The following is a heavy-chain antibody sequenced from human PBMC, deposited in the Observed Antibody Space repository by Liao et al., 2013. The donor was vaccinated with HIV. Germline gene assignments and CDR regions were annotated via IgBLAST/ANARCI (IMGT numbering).Heavy chain of an antibody. V-gene: IGHV4-61*02. CDR2: IYISGST. CDR3: ARSTVDYSYFDL. J-gene: IGHJ2*01. Sequence: QVQLQESGPGLVKPSQTLSLTCTVSGGSISSGSYYWSWIRQPAGKGLEWIGRIYISGSTNYNPSLKSRVTISVDTSKKQLSLKLSSVTAADTAVYYCARSTVDYSYFDLWGRGTLVTVSS. D-gene: IGHD4-11*01. CDR1: GGSISSGSYY.